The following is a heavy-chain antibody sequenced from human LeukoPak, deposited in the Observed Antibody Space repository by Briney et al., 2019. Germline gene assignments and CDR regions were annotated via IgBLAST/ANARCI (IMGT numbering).Heavy chain of an antibody. CDR1: GGSISSGGYS. J-gene: IGHJ4*02. V-gene: IGHV4-30-2*01. CDR2: IYHSGST. CDR3: ARGAPHFDY. Sequence: SETLSLTCAVSGGSISSGGYSWSWIRQPPGKGLEWIGYIYHSGSTYYNRSLKSRVTISVDRSKNQFSLKLSSVTAADTAVYYCARGAPHFDYWGQGTLVTVSS.